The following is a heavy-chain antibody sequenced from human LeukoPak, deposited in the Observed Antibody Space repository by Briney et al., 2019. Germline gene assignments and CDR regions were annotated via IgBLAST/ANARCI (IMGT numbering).Heavy chain of an antibody. V-gene: IGHV3-7*01. Sequence: GGSLRLSCEASGFTFSRYWMIWVRQAPGKGLELVANIKEDGSDKRYAESVKGRFTISRDNAENTLYLQLSSLRAEDTAVYYCSRGNWGSSGGHCWGQGTLVTVSS. CDR2: IKEDGSDK. CDR3: SRGNWGSSGGHC. D-gene: IGHD7-27*01. J-gene: IGHJ4*02. CDR1: GFTFSRYW.